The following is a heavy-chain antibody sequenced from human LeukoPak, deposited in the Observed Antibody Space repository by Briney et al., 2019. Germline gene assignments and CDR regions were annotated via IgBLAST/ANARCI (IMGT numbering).Heavy chain of an antibody. V-gene: IGHV1-3*01. J-gene: IGHJ4*02. CDR2: INAGNGNT. D-gene: IGHD3-10*01. Sequence: ASVKVSCKASGYTFTTYVKHWVCQAPGQRLEWMGWINAGNGNTKYSQKFQGRVTITRDTSASTAYMELSSLRSEDTAVYYCARDIRGSGPTGYWGQGTLVTVSS. CDR3: ARDIRGSGPTGY. CDR1: GYTFTTYV.